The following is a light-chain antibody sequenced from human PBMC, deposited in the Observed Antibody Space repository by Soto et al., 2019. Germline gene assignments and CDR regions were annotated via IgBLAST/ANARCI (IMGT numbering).Light chain of an antibody. V-gene: IGLV2-14*01. CDR1: SSDVGGYNY. CDR3: SSYTSSSTYV. Sequence: QSALTQPASVSGSPGQSIAISCTGTSSDVGGYNYVSWNQQHPGKAPKLMVYDVSNRPSGVSNRFSGSKSGNTASLTISGLQAEDEADYYCSSYTSSSTYVFGTGTKVTFL. J-gene: IGLJ1*01. CDR2: DVS.